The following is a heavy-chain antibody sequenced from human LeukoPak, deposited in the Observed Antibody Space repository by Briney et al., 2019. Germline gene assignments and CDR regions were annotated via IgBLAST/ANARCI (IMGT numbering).Heavy chain of an antibody. CDR2: INPSGST. J-gene: IGHJ3*02. CDR1: GGSFTDYY. CDR3: ARRPRMKAFDI. V-gene: IGHV4-34*01. Sequence: SETLSLTCAVYGGSFTDYYWGWVRQTPGKGLELIGEINPSGSTNYNPSPKRRVTISVDTYKNHSAQQLSSMPAPDTAVYYCARRPRMKAFDIWGQGTMVTVSS.